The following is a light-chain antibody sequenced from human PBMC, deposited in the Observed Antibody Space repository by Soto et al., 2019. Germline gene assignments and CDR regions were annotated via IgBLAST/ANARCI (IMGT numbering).Light chain of an antibody. CDR3: QQYNNWLWIT. V-gene: IGKV1-8*01. J-gene: IGKJ5*01. CDR1: QGISSY. CDR2: AAS. Sequence: AIRMTQSPSSLSASTGDRVTITCRASQGISSYLAWYQQKPGKAPKLLIYAASTLQSGVPSRFSGSGSGTDFTLTISCLQSEDFAVYYCQQYNNWLWITFGQGTRLEIK.